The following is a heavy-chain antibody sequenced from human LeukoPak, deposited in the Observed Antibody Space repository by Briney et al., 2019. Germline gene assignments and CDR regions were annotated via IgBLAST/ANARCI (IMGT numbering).Heavy chain of an antibody. Sequence: KPSETLSLTCAVYGGSFSGYYWSWIRQPPGKGLEWIGEINHSGSTNYNPSLKSRVTISVDTSKNQFSLKLSSVTAADTAVYYCARVNIAARASDYWGQGTLVTVSS. V-gene: IGHV4-34*01. J-gene: IGHJ4*02. CDR1: GGSFSGYY. D-gene: IGHD6-6*01. CDR3: ARVNIAARASDY. CDR2: INHSGST.